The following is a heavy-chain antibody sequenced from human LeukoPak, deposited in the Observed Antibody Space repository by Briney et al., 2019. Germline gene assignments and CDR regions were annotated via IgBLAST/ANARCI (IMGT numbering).Heavy chain of an antibody. CDR1: GGSISRGSYY. V-gene: IGHV4-61*02. CDR2: IYTSGST. D-gene: IGHD3-10*01. CDR3: ARDRRGFGEVSFDY. J-gene: IGHJ4*02. Sequence: SETLSLTCTVSGGSISRGSYYWSWIRQPAGKGLEWIGRIYTSGSTDYNPSLKSRVTISVDTSKNQFSLKLSSVTAADTAVYYCARDRRGFGEVSFDYWGQGTLVTVSS.